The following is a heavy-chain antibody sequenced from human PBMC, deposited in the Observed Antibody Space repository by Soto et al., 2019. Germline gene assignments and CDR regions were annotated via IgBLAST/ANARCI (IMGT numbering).Heavy chain of an antibody. CDR2: MNPNSGNT. V-gene: IGHV1-8*01. Sequence: GASVKVSCKASGYTFTSYDINWVRQATGQGLEWMGWMNPNSGNTGYAQKFQGRVTMTRNTSISTAYMELSSLRSEDTAVYYCLSGGGSSYYYYGMDVWGKGTTVTVSS. D-gene: IGHD6-6*01. CDR1: GYTFTSYD. CDR3: LSGGGSSYYYYGMDV. J-gene: IGHJ6*04.